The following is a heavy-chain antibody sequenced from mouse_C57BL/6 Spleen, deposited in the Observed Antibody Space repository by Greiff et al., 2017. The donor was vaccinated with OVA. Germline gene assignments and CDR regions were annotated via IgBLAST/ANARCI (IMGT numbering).Heavy chain of an antibody. D-gene: IGHD1-1*01. CDR1: GFSLTSYG. J-gene: IGHJ4*01. Sequence: QVQLQQSGPGLVQPSQSLSITCTVSGFSLTSYGVHWVRQSPGKGLEWLGVIWSGGSTDYNAAFISRLSISKDNSKSQVFFKMNSLQADDTAIYYCARGGYGSSLYAMDYWGQGTSVTVSS. CDR3: ARGGYGSSLYAMDY. CDR2: IWSGGST. V-gene: IGHV2-2*01.